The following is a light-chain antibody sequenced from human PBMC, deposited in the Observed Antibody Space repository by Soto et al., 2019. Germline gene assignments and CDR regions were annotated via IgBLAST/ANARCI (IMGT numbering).Light chain of an antibody. CDR3: SSHTSISTVV. CDR1: SSDVGGYNY. Sequence: QSVLTQPASVSGSPGQSITISWTGSSSDVGGYNYVSWYQQHPDKAPKLVIYNVSNRPSGVSARFSGSKSGNTASLIISGLQAEDEADYYCSSHTSISTVVFGGGTKLTVL. CDR2: NVS. V-gene: IGLV2-14*01. J-gene: IGLJ3*02.